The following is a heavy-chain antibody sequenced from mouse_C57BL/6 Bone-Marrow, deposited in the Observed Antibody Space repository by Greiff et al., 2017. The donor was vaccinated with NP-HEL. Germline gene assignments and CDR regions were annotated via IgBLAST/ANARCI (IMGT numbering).Heavy chain of an antibody. J-gene: IGHJ3*01. CDR3: ARRSPFTTVERAWFAY. CDR1: GYTFTSYW. D-gene: IGHD1-1*01. V-gene: IGHV1-61*01. Sequence: VQLQQPGAELVRPGSSVKLSCKASGYTFTSYWMDWVKQRPGQGLEWIGNIYPSDSETHYNQKFKDKATLTVDKSSSTAYMQLSSLTSEDSAVYYCARRSPFTTVERAWFAYWGQGTLVTVSA. CDR2: IYPSDSET.